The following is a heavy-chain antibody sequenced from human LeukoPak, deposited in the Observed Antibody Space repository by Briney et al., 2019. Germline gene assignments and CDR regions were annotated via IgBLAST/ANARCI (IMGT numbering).Heavy chain of an antibody. Sequence: PGGSLRLSCAASGFTFSDYYMSWIRQAPGKGLEWVSYISSSGSTIYYADSVKGRFTISRDNAKNSLYLQMNSLRADDTAVYYCARDRDIVLMVYAREYYFDYWGQGTLVTVSS. D-gene: IGHD2-8*01. J-gene: IGHJ4*02. CDR1: GFTFSDYY. V-gene: IGHV3-11*01. CDR3: ARDRDIVLMVYAREYYFDY. CDR2: ISSSGSTI.